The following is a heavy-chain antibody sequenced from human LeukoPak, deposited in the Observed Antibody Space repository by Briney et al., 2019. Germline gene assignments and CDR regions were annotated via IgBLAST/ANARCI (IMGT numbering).Heavy chain of an antibody. CDR1: RGSIRTYY. Sequence: SETLSLTCTVSRGSIRTYYWSWIRQSPGKGLEWIGYIYDSGTTKYNPSLKSRVTISVDTSKNQFSLRLSSVTAADTAVYYCARQNLVVVTAIRIFDYRGQGTLVTVSS. CDR3: ARQNLVVVTAIRIFDY. J-gene: IGHJ4*02. CDR2: IYDSGTT. V-gene: IGHV4-59*01. D-gene: IGHD2-21*02.